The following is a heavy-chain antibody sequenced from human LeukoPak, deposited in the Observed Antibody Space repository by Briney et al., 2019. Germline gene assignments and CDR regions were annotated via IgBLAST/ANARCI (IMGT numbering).Heavy chain of an antibody. CDR3: SLARSEYHYGMDV. V-gene: IGHV6-1*01. J-gene: IGHJ6*02. Sequence: SQTLSLTCAISGDSVSSISVAWNWIRQSPSRGLEWLGRTYYRSKWYYEYAVSVKSRINISPDTSKNQFSMQLTSVTPEDTAVYYCSLARSEYHYGMDVWGQGTTVTVSS. CDR2: TYYRSKWYY. CDR1: GDSVSSISVA.